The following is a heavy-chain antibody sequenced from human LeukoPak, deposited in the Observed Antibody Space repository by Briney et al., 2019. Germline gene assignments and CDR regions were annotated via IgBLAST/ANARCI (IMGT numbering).Heavy chain of an antibody. CDR2: IIPIFGTA. V-gene: IGHV1-69*05. J-gene: IGHJ3*02. Sequence: SVKVSCKASGGTFSSYAISWVRQAPGQGLEWMGGIIPIFGTANYAQKFQGRVTITTDESTSTAHMELSSLRSEDTAVYYCAREVAAAGLDAFDIWGQGTMVTVSS. D-gene: IGHD6-13*01. CDR3: AREVAAAGLDAFDI. CDR1: GGTFSSYA.